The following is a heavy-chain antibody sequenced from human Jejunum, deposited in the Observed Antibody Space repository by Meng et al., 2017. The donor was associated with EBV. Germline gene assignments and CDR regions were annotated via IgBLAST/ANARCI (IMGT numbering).Heavy chain of an antibody. Sequence: QVQLLQSGAEVKKPGASVQVPCQASGYTLTGYYMHWVRQAPGQGLEWMGRISSNTGGTNYAQKFQGRVTLTRDTSINTAYMELSSLISDDTAVYYCAREIAAGSGWFFFDYWGQGALVTVSS. J-gene: IGHJ4*02. D-gene: IGHD6-19*01. CDR1: GYTLTGYY. CDR3: AREIAAGSGWFFFDY. V-gene: IGHV1-2*06. CDR2: ISSNTGGT.